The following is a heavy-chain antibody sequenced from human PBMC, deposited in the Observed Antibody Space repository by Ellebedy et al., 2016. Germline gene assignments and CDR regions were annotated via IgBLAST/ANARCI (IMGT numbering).Heavy chain of an antibody. CDR2: IWYDGSNK. D-gene: IGHD5-18*01. Sequence: GGSLRLXXAASGFTFSGSAMHWVRQASGKGLEWVAVIWYDGSNKYYADSVKGRFTISRDNSKNTLYLQMNSLRAEDTAVYYCASSRLVDTAMAPFDYWGQGTLVSVSS. V-gene: IGHV3-33*08. CDR3: ASSRLVDTAMAPFDY. CDR1: GFTFSGSA. J-gene: IGHJ4*02.